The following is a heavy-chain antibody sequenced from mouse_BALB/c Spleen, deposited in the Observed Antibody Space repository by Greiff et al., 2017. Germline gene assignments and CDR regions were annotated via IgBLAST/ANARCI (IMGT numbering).Heavy chain of an antibody. CDR3: ARISYGSSYRYAMDY. J-gene: IGHJ4*01. CDR2: IDPENGNT. CDR1: GFNITDYY. D-gene: IGHD1-1*01. V-gene: IGHV14-1*02. Sequence: EVQLQQSGAELVRPGALVKLSCKASGFNITDYYMHWVKQRPEQGLEWIGWIDPENGNTIYDPKFQGKASITADTSSNTAYLQLSSLTSEDTAVYYCARISYGSSYRYAMDYWGQGTSVTVSS.